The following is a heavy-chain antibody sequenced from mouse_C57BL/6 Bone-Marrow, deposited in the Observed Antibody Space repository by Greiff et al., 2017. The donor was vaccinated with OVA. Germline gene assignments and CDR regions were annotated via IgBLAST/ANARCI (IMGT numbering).Heavy chain of an antibody. Sequence: EVQLQQSGPGLAKPSQTLSLTCSVTGYSITSDYWNWIRKFPGNKLEYMGYISYSGSTYYNPSLKSRISITRDTSKNQYYLQLNSVTTEDTATYDCARSYDYDSAWFAYWGQGTLVTVSA. V-gene: IGHV3-8*01. CDR2: ISYSGST. CDR1: GYSITSDY. J-gene: IGHJ3*01. CDR3: ARSYDYDSAWFAY. D-gene: IGHD2-4*01.